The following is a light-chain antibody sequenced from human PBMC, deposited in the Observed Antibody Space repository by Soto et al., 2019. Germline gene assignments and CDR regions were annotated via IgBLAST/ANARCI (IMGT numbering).Light chain of an antibody. CDR3: EHDNNWHPKYS. CDR1: LSVSST. Sequence: EIVMTQSPATPSVSPGERATLSCRASLSVSSTLAWYQQKPGQAPRLLIYGASTRATGIPARFSGSGSGTEFSPTIGSLQSENFSVYYCEHDNNWHPKYSFGQGTKLEIK. J-gene: IGKJ2*01. CDR2: GAS. V-gene: IGKV3-15*01.